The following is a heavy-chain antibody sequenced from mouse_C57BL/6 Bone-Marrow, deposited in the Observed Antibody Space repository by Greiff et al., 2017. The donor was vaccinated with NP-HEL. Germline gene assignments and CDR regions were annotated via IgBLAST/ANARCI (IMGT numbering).Heavy chain of an antibody. J-gene: IGHJ4*01. D-gene: IGHD1-1*01. CDR3: ARWVVYYAMDY. Sequence: QVQLQQSGAELVKPGASVKLSCKASGYTFTSYWMHWVKQRPGQGLEWIGMIHPNSGSTNYNEKFKSKATLTVAKSSSTAYMQLSSLTSEDAAVYYCARWVVYYAMDYWGQGTSVTVSS. V-gene: IGHV1-64*01. CDR2: IHPNSGST. CDR1: GYTFTSYW.